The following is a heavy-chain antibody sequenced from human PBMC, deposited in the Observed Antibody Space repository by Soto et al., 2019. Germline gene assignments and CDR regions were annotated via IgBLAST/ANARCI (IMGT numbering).Heavy chain of an antibody. V-gene: IGHV4-4*02. D-gene: IGHD2-21*01. CDR2: MYHLGTT. CDR1: GGSISSVNW. J-gene: IGHJ4*02. CDR3: ATLPPRVEVTLLSIPT. Sequence: QVQLRQSGPGLVKPSGTLYLTCYVSGGSISSVNWWSGVRQSPGKGLEWIGEMYHLGTTNYNPSLRGRVTIAVDKSKNEFSLQMRYVTAADTAMYYCATLPPRVEVTLLSIPTWGQGTLVTVSS.